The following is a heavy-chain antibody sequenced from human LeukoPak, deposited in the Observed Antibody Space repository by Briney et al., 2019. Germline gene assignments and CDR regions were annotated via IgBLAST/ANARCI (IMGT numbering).Heavy chain of an antibody. V-gene: IGHV3-21*01. Sequence: GGSLRLSCAASGFTFSSYSMNWVRQAPGKGLEWVSSISSSSSYIYYADSVKGRFTISRDNAKNSLYLQMNSLRAEDTAVYYCARDESPNYSSSWYVAFDIWGQGTMVTVSS. D-gene: IGHD6-13*01. J-gene: IGHJ3*02. CDR2: ISSSSSYI. CDR3: ARDESPNYSSSWYVAFDI. CDR1: GFTFSSYS.